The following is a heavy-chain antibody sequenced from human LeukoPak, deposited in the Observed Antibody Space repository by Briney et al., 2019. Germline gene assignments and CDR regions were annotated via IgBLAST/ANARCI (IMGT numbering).Heavy chain of an antibody. Sequence: ASVKLSCKASGYTFTSYGISWVRQAPGQGLERMGWISACSGNTNYGRRLQGRVTMTADTSTSTAYTELRSLRSDDMAVYYCARERAKLLWFGELQSGLDYWGQGTLVTVSS. D-gene: IGHD3-10*01. V-gene: IGHV1-18*03. CDR3: ARERAKLLWFGELQSGLDY. J-gene: IGHJ4*02. CDR1: GYTFTSYG. CDR2: ISACSGNT.